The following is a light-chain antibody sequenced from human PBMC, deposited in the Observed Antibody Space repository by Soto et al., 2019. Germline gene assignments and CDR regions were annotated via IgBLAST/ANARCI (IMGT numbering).Light chain of an antibody. J-gene: IGKJ4*01. Sequence: DIVMTQSPDSLAVSLGERATINCKSSQSVLYSSNNKNYLGWYQQKVGQPPKLLIYWASTRESGVPDRFSGSGSGTEFTLTISSLQDEDVAVYYCQQYYSKPLTFGGGTKVEIK. V-gene: IGKV4-1*01. CDR1: QSVLYSSNNKNY. CDR2: WAS. CDR3: QQYYSKPLT.